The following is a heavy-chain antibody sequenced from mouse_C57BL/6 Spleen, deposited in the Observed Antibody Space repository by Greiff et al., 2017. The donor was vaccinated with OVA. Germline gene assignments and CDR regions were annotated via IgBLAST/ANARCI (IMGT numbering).Heavy chain of an antibody. CDR2: IDPSDSYT. D-gene: IGHD2-5*01. V-gene: IGHV1-69*01. CDR1: GYTFTSYW. J-gene: IGHJ4*01. CDR3: ARRDYSNYGWNAMDD. Sequence: QVQLQQSGAELVMPGASVKLSCKASGYTFTSYWMHWVKQRPGQGLEWIGEIDPSDSYTNYNQKFKGKSTLTVDKSSSTAYMQLSSLTSEDSAVYYCARRDYSNYGWNAMDDWGQGTSVTVSS.